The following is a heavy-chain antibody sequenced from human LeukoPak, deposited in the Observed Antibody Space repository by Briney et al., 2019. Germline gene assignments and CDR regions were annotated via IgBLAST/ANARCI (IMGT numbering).Heavy chain of an antibody. CDR1: GFTFTSYW. V-gene: IGHV3-7*01. Sequence: GGSLRLSCAASGFTFTSYWMSWVRQAPGKGLEWVANIKYDGSEEYYVDSVKGRFTNSRDDAKNSLYLQMNSLRVEDMAVYYCARDSPTLFDYWGQGTLVTVSS. CDR3: ARDSPTLFDY. CDR2: IKYDGSEE. J-gene: IGHJ4*02.